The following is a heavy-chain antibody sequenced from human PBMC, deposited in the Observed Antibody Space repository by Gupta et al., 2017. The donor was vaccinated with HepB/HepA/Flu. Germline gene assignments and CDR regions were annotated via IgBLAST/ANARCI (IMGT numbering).Heavy chain of an antibody. D-gene: IGHD2-21*02. V-gene: IGHV3-7*01. CDR2: IKRDGSDI. Sequence: EVQLVESGGGLVQPGGSLSLACAASGFIFSNHWMSWVRQTPGKGLEWVASIKRDGSDISYGDSVRGRFTISRDNAKSALYLQINSLSAEDTAVYFCARGPYDGDRTDYFDCWGQGTLVTVSS. J-gene: IGHJ4*02. CDR1: GFIFSNHW. CDR3: ARGPYDGDRTDYFDC.